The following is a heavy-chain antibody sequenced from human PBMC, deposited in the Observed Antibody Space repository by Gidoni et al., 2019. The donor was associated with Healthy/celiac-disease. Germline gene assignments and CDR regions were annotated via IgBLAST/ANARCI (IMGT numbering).Heavy chain of an antibody. CDR2: IYTSGST. CDR3: ARACTNGVCPFDY. V-gene: IGHV4-61*02. Sequence: QVQLQESGPGLVKPSQTLSLTCTVPGGSISSGSYYWSWIRQPAGKGLEWIGRIYTSGSTNYNPSLKSRVTISVDTSKNQFSLKLSSVTAADTAVYYCARACTNGVCPFDYWGQGTLVTVSS. CDR1: GGSISSGSYY. J-gene: IGHJ4*02. D-gene: IGHD2-8*01.